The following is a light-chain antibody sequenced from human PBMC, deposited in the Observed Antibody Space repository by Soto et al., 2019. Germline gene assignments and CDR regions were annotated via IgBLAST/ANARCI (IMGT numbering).Light chain of an antibody. J-gene: IGLJ1*01. Sequence: QSVLTQPPSAYGTPGQRVTISCSGSSSNIGSNTVNWYQQLPGTAPKLLIYSNNQRPSGVPDRFSGSKSGTSASLAISGLQSEDEADYYCAAWDDSLNGYAFGTGTKLTVL. CDR3: AAWDDSLNGYA. V-gene: IGLV1-44*01. CDR1: SSNIGSNT. CDR2: SNN.